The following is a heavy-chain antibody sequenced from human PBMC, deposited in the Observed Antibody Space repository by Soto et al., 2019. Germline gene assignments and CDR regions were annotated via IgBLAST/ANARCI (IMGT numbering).Heavy chain of an antibody. Sequence: QVQLVESGGGVVQPGRSLRLSCAASGFTFSSYAMHWVRQAPGKGLEWVAVISYDGSNKYYADSVKGRFTISRDNSKNTLYLQMNSLRAEDTAVYYCARGGRITMVRGAPGFDYWGQGTLVTVSS. CDR1: GFTFSSYA. D-gene: IGHD3-10*01. J-gene: IGHJ4*02. V-gene: IGHV3-30-3*01. CDR3: ARGGRITMVRGAPGFDY. CDR2: ISYDGSNK.